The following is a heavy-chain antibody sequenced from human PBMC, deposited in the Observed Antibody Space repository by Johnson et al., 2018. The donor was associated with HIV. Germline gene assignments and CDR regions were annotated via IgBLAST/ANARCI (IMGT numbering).Heavy chain of an antibody. CDR3: ARKLGVYYYDSSGYDI. CDR2: MWYDGSNK. J-gene: IGHJ3*02. CDR1: GFTFSTYG. Sequence: QVQLVESGGGVVQPGGSLGLSCTASGFTFSTYGMHWVRQAPGKGLEWVAVMWYDGSNKYYADSVKGRFTISRDNSKNTLYLQMNSLRAEDTAVYYCARKLGVYYYDSSGYDIWGQGTMVTVSS. D-gene: IGHD3-22*01. V-gene: IGHV3-33*08.